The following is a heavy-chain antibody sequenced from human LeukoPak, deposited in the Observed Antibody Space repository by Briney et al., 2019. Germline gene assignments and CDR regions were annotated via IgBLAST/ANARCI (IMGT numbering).Heavy chain of an antibody. CDR3: AKGYCSSITCPVDFDY. V-gene: IGHV3-30*02. D-gene: IGHD2-2*01. Sequence: GGSLRLSCAASGFTFSSYGMHWVRQAPGKGLEWVAFIRYDGTNKNYADSVKGRFTVSRDNSKNTLYLQMNSLRAEDTAVYYCAKGYCSSITCPVDFDYWGQGTLVTVSS. J-gene: IGHJ4*02. CDR2: IRYDGTNK. CDR1: GFTFSSYG.